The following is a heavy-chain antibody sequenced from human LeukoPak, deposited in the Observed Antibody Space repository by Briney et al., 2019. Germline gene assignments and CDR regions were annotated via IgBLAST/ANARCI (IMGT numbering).Heavy chain of an antibody. CDR3: ARDGDYYGSGSYYNYYMDV. J-gene: IGHJ6*03. Sequence: GASVKVSCKASGGTFSSYAISWVRQAPGQGLEWMGGIIPIFGTANYAQKFQGRVTITADKSTSTAYTELSSLRSEDTAVYYCARDGDYYGSGSYYNYYMDVWGKGTTVTVSS. CDR1: GGTFSSYA. D-gene: IGHD3-10*01. CDR2: IIPIFGTA. V-gene: IGHV1-69*06.